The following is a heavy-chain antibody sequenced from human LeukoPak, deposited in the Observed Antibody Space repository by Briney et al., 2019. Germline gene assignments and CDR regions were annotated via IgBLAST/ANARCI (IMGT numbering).Heavy chain of an antibody. V-gene: IGHV3-30*02. J-gene: IGHJ4*02. Sequence: GGSLRLPCAASGFTFSSYGMHWVRQAPGKGLEWVAFIRYDGSNKYYADSVKGRFTISRDNSKNTLYLQMNSLRAEDTAVYYCATTIFGVVIIVPYFDYWGQGTLVTVSS. CDR3: ATTIFGVVIIVPYFDY. D-gene: IGHD3-3*01. CDR2: IRYDGSNK. CDR1: GFTFSSYG.